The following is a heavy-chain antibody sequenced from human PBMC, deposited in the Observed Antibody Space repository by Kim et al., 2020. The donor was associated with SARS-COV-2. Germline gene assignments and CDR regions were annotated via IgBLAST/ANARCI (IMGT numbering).Heavy chain of an antibody. J-gene: IGHJ3*02. D-gene: IGHD3-9*01. V-gene: IGHV3-33*06. CDR2: IWYDGSNK. CDR3: AKALRYFDWPNAFDI. Sequence: WGSLRLSCAASGFTFSSYGMHWVRQAPGKGLEWVAVIWYDGSNKYYAYSVKGRFTISRDNAKNTLYLQMNSLRAEDTAVYYCAKALRYFDWPNAFDIWGQGTMVTVSS. CDR1: GFTFSSYG.